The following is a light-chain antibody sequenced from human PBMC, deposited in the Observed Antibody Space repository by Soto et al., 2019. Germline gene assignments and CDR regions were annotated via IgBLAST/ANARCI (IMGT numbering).Light chain of an antibody. J-gene: IGKJ3*01. V-gene: IGKV1-39*01. CDR1: QSISSY. CDR3: QQSYSTPRVFT. Sequence: DIQMTQSPSSLSASVGDRVTITCRASQSISSYLNWYQQKPGKAPKLLIYAASSLQSGVPSRFSGSGSGTDFTLTINSLQPEDFATYYCQQSYSTPRVFTFGPGTKVDIK. CDR2: AAS.